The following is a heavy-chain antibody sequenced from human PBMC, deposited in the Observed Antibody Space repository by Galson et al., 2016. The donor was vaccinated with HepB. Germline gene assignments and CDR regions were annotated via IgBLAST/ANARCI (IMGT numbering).Heavy chain of an antibody. Sequence: SLRLSCAASGYNFDEYAMHWVRQPPGKGLEWVSLISWDGGSTDYEDSVKGRVTISRDNSQNSLFLQMNILRSEDTAFDYLARVFPHGDHPDYWGQGTLVTVSS. CDR1: GYNFDEYA. V-gene: IGHV3-43*01. CDR2: ISWDGGST. CDR3: ARVFPHGDHPDY. J-gene: IGHJ4*02. D-gene: IGHD4-17*01.